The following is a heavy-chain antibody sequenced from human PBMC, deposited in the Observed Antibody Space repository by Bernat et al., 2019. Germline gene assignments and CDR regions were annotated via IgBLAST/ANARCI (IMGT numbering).Heavy chain of an antibody. CDR1: GYTFTSYA. Sequence: QVQLVQSGAEVKKPGASVKVSCKTSGYTFTSYAISWMRQAPGQGLEWMGWISGYNGNTNYTQKFQGRVTMTTDTSTSTAYMELRSLRSDDTAVYFCARDLMRPPTNDAFDIWGQGTMVTVS. V-gene: IGHV1-18*01. CDR3: ARDLMRPPTNDAFDI. D-gene: IGHD2-8*01. CDR2: ISGYNGNT. J-gene: IGHJ3*02.